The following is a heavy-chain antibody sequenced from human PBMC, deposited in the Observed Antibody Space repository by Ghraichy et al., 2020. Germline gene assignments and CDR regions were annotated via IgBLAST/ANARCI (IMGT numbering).Heavy chain of an antibody. CDR1: GFTFSSYG. Sequence: GGSLRLSCAASGFTFSSYGMSWVRQAPGKGLEWVSAISGSGGSTYYADSVKGRFTISRDNSKNTLYLQMNSLRAEDTAVYYCAKVRDYYDSSGYYRYYYYYGMDVWGQGTTVTVSS. CDR2: ISGSGGST. V-gene: IGHV3-23*01. D-gene: IGHD3-22*01. J-gene: IGHJ6*02. CDR3: AKVRDYYDSSGYYRYYYYYGMDV.